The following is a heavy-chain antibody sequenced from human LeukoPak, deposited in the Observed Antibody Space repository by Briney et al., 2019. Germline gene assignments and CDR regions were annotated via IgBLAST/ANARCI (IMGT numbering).Heavy chain of an antibody. Sequence: ASVKVSCKVSGYIFTGLSMHWVRQAPGKGLEWMGSFDPENGETLYAQEFQGRVTLTEDTSADTAYMELISLRSEDTAVYYCTRSAVVLPYYFDYWGQGTLVTVSS. D-gene: IGHD3-22*01. V-gene: IGHV1-24*01. CDR1: GYIFTGLS. CDR3: TRSAVVLPYYFDY. J-gene: IGHJ4*02. CDR2: FDPENGET.